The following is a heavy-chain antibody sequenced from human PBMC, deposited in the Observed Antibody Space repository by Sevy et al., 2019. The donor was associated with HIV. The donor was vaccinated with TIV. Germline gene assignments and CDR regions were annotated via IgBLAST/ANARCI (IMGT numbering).Heavy chain of an antibody. Sequence: SETLSLTCTVSGGSIISSSYYWGWIRQPPGKGLEWIGSIYYSGSTYYNPSLKSRVTISVDTSKNQFSLKLSSVTAADTAVYYCARRFVVVAATRFDPWGQGTLVTVSS. CDR3: ARRFVVVAATRFDP. D-gene: IGHD2-15*01. CDR1: GGSIISSSYY. CDR2: IYYSGST. J-gene: IGHJ5*02. V-gene: IGHV4-39*01.